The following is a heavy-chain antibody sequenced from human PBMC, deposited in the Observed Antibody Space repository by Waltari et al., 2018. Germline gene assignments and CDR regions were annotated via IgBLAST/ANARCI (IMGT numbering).Heavy chain of an antibody. D-gene: IGHD2-2*01. J-gene: IGHJ6*03. V-gene: IGHV4-4*07. Sequence: QVQLQESGPGLVKPSETLSLTCTVSGGSISSYYWSWIRQPAGKGLEWIGRIYTSGSTNYKPSLKSRVTMSVDTSKNQFSLKLSSVTAADTAVYYCARLRVVVPAAMVGDYYYYMDVWGKGTTVTVSS. CDR2: IYTSGST. CDR1: GGSISSYY. CDR3: ARLRVVVPAAMVGDYYYYMDV.